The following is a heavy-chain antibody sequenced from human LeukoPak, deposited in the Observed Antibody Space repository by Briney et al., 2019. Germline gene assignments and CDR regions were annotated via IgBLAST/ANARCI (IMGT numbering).Heavy chain of an antibody. Sequence: GGSLRLSCAASGSTFSNNAMYWVRQAPGKGLEYVSAISSNGGSTYYVNSVNGRFTISRDNSKNTLYLQMGSLRAEDMGVYYCARDLYPYPRYGMDVWGQGTTDTVSS. V-gene: IGHV3-64*01. D-gene: IGHD2-2*02. CDR1: GSTFSNNA. CDR3: ARDLYPYPRYGMDV. J-gene: IGHJ6*02. CDR2: ISSNGGST.